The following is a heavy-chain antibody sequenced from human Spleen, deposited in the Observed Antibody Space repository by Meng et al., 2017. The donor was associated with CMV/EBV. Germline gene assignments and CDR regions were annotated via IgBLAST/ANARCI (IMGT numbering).Heavy chain of an antibody. CDR1: GFTFSKVW. V-gene: IGHV3-15*01. CDR2: IKSKTDGGTT. CDR3: TTFDPPKHDFWTGYYTPLGA. D-gene: IGHD3/OR15-3a*01. Sequence: GESLKISCAASGFTFSKVWMSWVRQAPGKGLEWVGRIKSKTDGGTTDYAAPVKGRFTISRDDSKNTLYLQMNSLKIEDTAVYYCTTFDPPKHDFWTGYYTPLGAWGQGTLVTVSS. J-gene: IGHJ5*02.